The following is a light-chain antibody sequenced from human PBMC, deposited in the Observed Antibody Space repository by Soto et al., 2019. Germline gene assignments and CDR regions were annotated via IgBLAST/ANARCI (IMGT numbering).Light chain of an antibody. J-gene: IGLJ1*01. V-gene: IGLV2-14*01. CDR1: SSDVVGYNY. CDR2: DVS. CDR3: SSYTSSSTYV. Sequence: QSALTQPASVSGSPGQSITISCTGTSSDVVGYNYVSWYQQHPGKAPKLMIYDVSNRPSGVSNRFSGSKSGNTASLTISGLQAEDEADYYCSSYTSSSTYVFGTGTKVPS.